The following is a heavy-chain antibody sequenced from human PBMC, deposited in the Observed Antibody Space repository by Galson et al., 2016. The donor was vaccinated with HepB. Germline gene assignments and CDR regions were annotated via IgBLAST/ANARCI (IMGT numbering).Heavy chain of an antibody. J-gene: IGHJ3*02. CDR2: TYSGGDT. Sequence: SLRLSCAASGFTVSSTYMSWVRQAPGKGLEWVSVTYSGGDTYYADSVKGRFTISRDNSKNTLYLQMNSLRAEDTAVYYCVRDRNYGSSPTWYDVFDIWGQGTMVTVSS. V-gene: IGHV3-53*01. D-gene: IGHD3-22*01. CDR1: GFTVSSTY. CDR3: VRDRNYGSSPTWYDVFDI.